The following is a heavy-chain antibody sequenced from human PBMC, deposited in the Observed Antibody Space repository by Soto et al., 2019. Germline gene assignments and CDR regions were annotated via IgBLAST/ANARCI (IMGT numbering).Heavy chain of an antibody. J-gene: IGHJ4*02. CDR3: ARDRGSGSPIDY. Sequence: GGSLRLSCAASGFTFSSYCMHWVRQAPGKGLEWVAVIWYDGSNKYYADYVKGRFTISRDNSKNTLYLQMNRLRAEDTAVYYCARDRGSGSPIDYWGQGTLVTVSS. CDR1: GFTFSSYC. D-gene: IGHD3-10*01. V-gene: IGHV3-33*01. CDR2: IWYDGSNK.